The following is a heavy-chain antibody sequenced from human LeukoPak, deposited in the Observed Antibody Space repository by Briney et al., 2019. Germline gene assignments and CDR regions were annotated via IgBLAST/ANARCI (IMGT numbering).Heavy chain of an antibody. CDR1: GFTFSSYA. D-gene: IGHD2-8*01. J-gene: IGHJ4*02. CDR2: ISYDGSNK. Sequence: GGSLRLSCAASGFTFSSYAMHWVRQAPGKGLEWVAVISYDGSNKYYADSVKGRFTISRDNSKNTLYLQMNSLRAEDTAVYYCARGGVLMVYARVLDYWGQGTLVTVSS. CDR3: ARGGVLMVYARVLDY. V-gene: IGHV3-30*04.